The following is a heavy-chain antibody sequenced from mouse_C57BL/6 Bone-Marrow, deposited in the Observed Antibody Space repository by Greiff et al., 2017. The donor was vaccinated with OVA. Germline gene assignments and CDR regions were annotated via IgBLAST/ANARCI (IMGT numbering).Heavy chain of an antibody. CDR2: IYPRSGNT. J-gene: IGHJ3*01. Sequence: LQESGAELARPGASVKLSCKASGYTFTSYGISWVKQRTGQGLEWIGEIYPRSGNTYYNEKFKGKATLTADKSSSTAYMELRSLTSEDSAVYFCVQATAYWGQGTLVTVSA. V-gene: IGHV1-81*01. CDR1: GYTFTSYG. D-gene: IGHD3-2*02. CDR3: VQATAY.